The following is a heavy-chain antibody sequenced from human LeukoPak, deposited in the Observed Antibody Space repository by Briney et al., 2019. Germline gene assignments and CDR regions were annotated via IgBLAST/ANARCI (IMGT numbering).Heavy chain of an antibody. D-gene: IGHD3-22*01. V-gene: IGHV3-15*01. CDR3: TTDPDDSSGYCPYYFDY. CDR1: GFTFSNAW. Sequence: PGGSLRLSCAASGFTFSNAWMSWVRQAPGKGLEWVGRIKSKADGGTTDYAAPVKGRFAISRDDSKNTLYLQMNSLKTEDTAVYYCTTDPDDSSGYCPYYFDYWGQGTLVTVSS. CDR2: IKSKADGGTT. J-gene: IGHJ4*02.